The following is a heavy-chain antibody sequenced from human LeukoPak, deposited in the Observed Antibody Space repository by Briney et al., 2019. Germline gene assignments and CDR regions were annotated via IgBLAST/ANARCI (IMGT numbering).Heavy chain of an antibody. CDR1: GFTFSSYG. Sequence: PGGSLRLSCAASGFTFSSYGMHWVRQAPGKGLEWVAFIRYDGSNKYYADSVKGRFTISRDNSKNTLYLQMNSLRAEDTAVYYCASANYYDSSGYSPSWGQGTMVTVSS. V-gene: IGHV3-30*02. J-gene: IGHJ3*01. CDR2: IRYDGSNK. CDR3: ASANYYDSSGYSPS. D-gene: IGHD3-22*01.